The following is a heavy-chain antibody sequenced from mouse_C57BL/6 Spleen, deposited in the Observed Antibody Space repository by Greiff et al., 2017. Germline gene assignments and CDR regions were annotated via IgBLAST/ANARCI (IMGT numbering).Heavy chain of an antibody. Sequence: QVQLQQPGAELVKPGASVKLSCKASGYTFTSYWMHWVKQRPGQGLEWIGMIYPNSGSSNYNEKFKSKATLTVDKSSSTAYMQLSSLTSEDSAVYYGAREGNYDYGSAWFAYWGQGTLVTVSA. D-gene: IGHD2-4*01. CDR3: AREGNYDYGSAWFAY. J-gene: IGHJ3*01. V-gene: IGHV1-64*01. CDR2: IYPNSGSS. CDR1: GYTFTSYW.